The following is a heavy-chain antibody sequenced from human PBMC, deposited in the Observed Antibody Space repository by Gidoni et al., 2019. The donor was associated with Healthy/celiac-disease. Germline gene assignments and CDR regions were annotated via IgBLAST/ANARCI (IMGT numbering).Heavy chain of an antibody. Sequence: QVQLVQSGAEEKKPGASVKVSCKASGYTFTSYYMPWVRQAPGQGLEWMGIINPSGGSTSYAQKFQGRVTMTRDTSTSTVYMELSSLRSEDTAVYYCARDPPLGYGDYGGSYDAFDIWGQGTMVTVSS. CDR1: GYTFTSYY. V-gene: IGHV1-46*01. J-gene: IGHJ3*02. CDR3: ARDPPLGYGDYGGSYDAFDI. D-gene: IGHD4-17*01. CDR2: INPSGGST.